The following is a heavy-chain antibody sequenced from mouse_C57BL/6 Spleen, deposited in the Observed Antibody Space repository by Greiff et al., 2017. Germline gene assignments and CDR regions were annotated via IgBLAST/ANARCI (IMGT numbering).Heavy chain of an antibody. V-gene: IGHV1-64*01. D-gene: IGHD2-1*01. CDR1: GYTFTSYW. CDR2: IHPNSGST. Sequence: QVQLQQPGAELVKPGASVKLSCKASGYTFTSYWMHWVKQRPGQGLEWIGMIHPNSGSTNYNEKFKSKATLTVDKSSSTAYMQLSSLTSEDSAVYYCARGGGNYHYYAMDYWGQGTSVTVSS. J-gene: IGHJ4*01. CDR3: ARGGGNYHYYAMDY.